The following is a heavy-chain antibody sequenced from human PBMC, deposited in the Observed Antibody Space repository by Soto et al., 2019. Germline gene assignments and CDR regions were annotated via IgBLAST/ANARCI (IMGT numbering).Heavy chain of an antibody. J-gene: IGHJ4*01. D-gene: IGHD3-9*01. CDR2: ISAYNGDT. CDR3: VLGGLETGYYSDRDY. V-gene: IGHV1-18*04. CDR1: GYPFKNYG. Sequence: SSVKVSCKASGYPFKNYGINWVRQAPGRGLEWVAWISAYNGDTSYAQHLQGRVTVTTETLTNTAYMELRSLRPDDTAVYFCVLGGLETGYYSDRDYWG.